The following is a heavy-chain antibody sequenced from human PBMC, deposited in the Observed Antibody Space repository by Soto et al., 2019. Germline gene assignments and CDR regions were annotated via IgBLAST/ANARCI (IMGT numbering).Heavy chain of an antibody. Sequence: EVQLLESGGGLVQPGGSLRLFCAASGFTFSSYAMSWVRQAPGKGLEWVSAISGSGGSTYYADSVKGRFTISRDNSKNTLYLQMNSLRAEDTAVYYCAKLPTVTNRPYYFDYWGQGTLVTVSS. D-gene: IGHD4-17*01. V-gene: IGHV3-23*01. CDR1: GFTFSSYA. J-gene: IGHJ4*02. CDR2: ISGSGGST. CDR3: AKLPTVTNRPYYFDY.